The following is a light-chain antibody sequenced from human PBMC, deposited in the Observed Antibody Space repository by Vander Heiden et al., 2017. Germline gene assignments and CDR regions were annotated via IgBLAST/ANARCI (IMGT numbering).Light chain of an antibody. J-gene: IGLJ2*01. V-gene: IGLV3-1*01. CDR3: QAWDSSIAV. CDR2: KDS. CDR1: KLGDKY. Sequence: SYKLTQPPSVSVSPGQTASITCSGDKLGDKYACWDQQKPGQSLVLVIYKDSKRPSGIPERFSGSNSGNTATLTISGTQAMDEADYYCQAWDSSIAVFGGGTKLTVL.